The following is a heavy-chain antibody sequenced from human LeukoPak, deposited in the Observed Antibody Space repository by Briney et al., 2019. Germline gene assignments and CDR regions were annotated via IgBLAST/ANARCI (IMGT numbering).Heavy chain of an antibody. CDR3: ARDAASGDFVGAFDI. CDR2: ISSSSSTK. Sequence: GGSLRLSCAASGFTFSSYSMTWVRQAPGKGLEWVSYISSSSSTKYYAGSVKGRFTISRDNAKNSLYLQVSNLRAEDTAVYYCARDAASGDFVGAFDIWGPGTMVTVSS. J-gene: IGHJ3*02. V-gene: IGHV3-48*01. D-gene: IGHD2-21*02. CDR1: GFTFSSYS.